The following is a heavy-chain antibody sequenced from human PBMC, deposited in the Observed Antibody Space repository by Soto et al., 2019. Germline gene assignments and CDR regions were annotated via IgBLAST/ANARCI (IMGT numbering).Heavy chain of an antibody. Sequence: EVQLVESGGGLVQPGGSLRLSCVASGFTFSSHWMHWVRQAPGNGLVWVSRISSDGSRTNYADSVKGRFAIFRDNAKNTVYLQMNSLRAEETAVYYCARGFMGAYGLDIWGQGTMVTVSS. CDR3: ARGFMGAYGLDI. J-gene: IGHJ3*02. D-gene: IGHD2-21*01. CDR1: GFTFSSHW. V-gene: IGHV3-74*01. CDR2: ISSDGSRT.